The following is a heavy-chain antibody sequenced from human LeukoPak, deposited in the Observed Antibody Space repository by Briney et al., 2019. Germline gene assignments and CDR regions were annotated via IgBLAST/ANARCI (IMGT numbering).Heavy chain of an antibody. Sequence: GGSLRLSCAASGFTFSSNYVSWVRQAPGKGLEWVSAISGSGGSTYYADSVKGRFTISRDNSKNTLYLQMNSLRAEDTAVYYCAKGPGAIDYWGQGTLVTVSS. CDR2: ISGSGGST. J-gene: IGHJ4*02. CDR3: AKGPGAIDY. CDR1: GFTFSSNY. D-gene: IGHD1-26*01. V-gene: IGHV3-23*01.